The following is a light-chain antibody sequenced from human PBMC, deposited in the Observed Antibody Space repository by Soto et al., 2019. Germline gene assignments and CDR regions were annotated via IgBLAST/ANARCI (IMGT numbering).Light chain of an antibody. J-gene: IGKJ2*01. CDR2: AAS. CDR1: RTIDSR. CDR3: QQSYSTPYT. Sequence: DIQMTQSPSSLSASVGDKVIITCRASRTIDSRLNWYQKKPGKAPKVLIFAASSLQSGAPSRFSGSESGTDFTLTISSLQAEDLATYYCQQSYSTPYTFGQGTEVEIK. V-gene: IGKV1-39*01.